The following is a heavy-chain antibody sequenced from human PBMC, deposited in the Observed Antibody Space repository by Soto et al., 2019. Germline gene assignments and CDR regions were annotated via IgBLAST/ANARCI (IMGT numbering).Heavy chain of an antibody. CDR1: GGSISSGGYY. CDR3: ARWTTVVTLDAFDI. D-gene: IGHD4-17*01. CDR2: IYYSGST. J-gene: IGHJ3*02. V-gene: IGHV4-31*03. Sequence: SETLSLTCTVSGGSISSGGYYWSWIRQHPGKGLEWIGYIYYSGSTYYNPSLKSRVTISVDTSKNQFSLKLSSVTAADTAVYYCARWTTVVTLDAFDIWGQGTMVTVSS.